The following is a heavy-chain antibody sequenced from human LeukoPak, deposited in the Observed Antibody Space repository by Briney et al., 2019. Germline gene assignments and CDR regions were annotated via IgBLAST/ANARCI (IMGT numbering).Heavy chain of an antibody. J-gene: IGHJ5*02. CDR2: ISGSGSGGRT. CDR3: AKGLQWELPLEH. CDR1: GFXFSSYA. D-gene: IGHD1-26*01. V-gene: IGHV3-23*01. Sequence: PGGSLRLSCAASGFXFSSYAISWVRQAPGKGLEWVSAISGSGSGGRTYYADSVKGRFTISRDNSKNTLYLQMNSLRAEDTAIYYCAKGLQWELPLEHWGQGTLVTVSS.